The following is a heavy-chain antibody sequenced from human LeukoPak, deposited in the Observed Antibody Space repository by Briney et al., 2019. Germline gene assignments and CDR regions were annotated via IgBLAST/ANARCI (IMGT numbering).Heavy chain of an antibody. Sequence: ASVKVSCKSSGYTFTSYGISWVRQAPGQGLEWMGWISAYNGNTNYAQNLQGRVTMTTDTSTNTAYMELRSLRFDDTAIYYCGRERAAAGIGYHYMDVWGKGTTVTVSS. V-gene: IGHV1-18*01. CDR3: GRERAAAGIGYHYMDV. CDR1: GYTFTSYG. J-gene: IGHJ6*03. D-gene: IGHD6-13*01. CDR2: ISAYNGNT.